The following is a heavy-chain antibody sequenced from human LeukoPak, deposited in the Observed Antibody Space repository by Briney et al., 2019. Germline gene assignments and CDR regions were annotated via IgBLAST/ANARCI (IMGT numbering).Heavy chain of an antibody. J-gene: IGHJ4*02. CDR1: GGSFSGYY. D-gene: IGHD5-18*01. CDR2: IYYSGST. V-gene: IGHV4-59*01. CDR3: ATGAAIQPYGVFDY. Sequence: SETLSLTCAVYGGSFSGYYWSWIRPPPGKGPEWIGYIYYSGSTNYNPSLNSRVTISVDTSKTPFSLKLSSVTAADTAVYYCATGAAIQPYGVFDYWGQGTLVTVSS.